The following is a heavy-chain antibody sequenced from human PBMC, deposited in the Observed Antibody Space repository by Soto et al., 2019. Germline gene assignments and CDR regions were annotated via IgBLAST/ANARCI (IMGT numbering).Heavy chain of an antibody. D-gene: IGHD6-19*01. Sequence: QVQLVQSGAEEKKPGASVKVSCKASEYTFTSYAMHWVRQAPGQRLEWMGWINAGNGNTKYSQKFQGRVTITRDTSASTAYMELSSLRSEDTAVYYCARVGGWYVPDYWGQGTLVTVSS. CDR3: ARVGGWYVPDY. CDR1: EYTFTSYA. CDR2: INAGNGNT. V-gene: IGHV1-3*05. J-gene: IGHJ4*02.